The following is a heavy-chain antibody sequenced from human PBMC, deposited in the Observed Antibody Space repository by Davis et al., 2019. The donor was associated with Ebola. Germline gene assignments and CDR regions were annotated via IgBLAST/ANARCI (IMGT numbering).Heavy chain of an antibody. CDR2: IYSGGTT. V-gene: IGHV3-53*01. J-gene: IGHJ4*02. Sequence: PGGSLRLSCAASGFTVSSNYMSWVRQAPGKGLEWVSFIYSGGTTYYADSVKGRFTTFRDNPKNTLYLQMNSLRADDTAVYYCAKQRGVGAIDYDYWGRGTVVTVSS. CDR3: AKQRGVGAIDYDY. D-gene: IGHD1-26*01. CDR1: GFTVSSNY.